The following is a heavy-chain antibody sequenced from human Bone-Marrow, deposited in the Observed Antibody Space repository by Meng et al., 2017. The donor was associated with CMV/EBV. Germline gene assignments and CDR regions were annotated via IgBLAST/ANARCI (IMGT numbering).Heavy chain of an antibody. CDR3: ARGPTTMAHDFDY. CDR2: ITHSGRT. V-gene: IGHV4-34*01. Sequence: GQGCLKPWESLSVSGVAVGGSYGYYYWSWLRKPPGKGLEWIGEITHSGRTTYSPSLESRATISVDTSQNNPSLKLSSVTAADSAVYYCARGPTTMAHDFDYWGQGTLVTVSS. D-gene: IGHD4-11*01. J-gene: IGHJ4*02. CDR1: GGSYGYYY.